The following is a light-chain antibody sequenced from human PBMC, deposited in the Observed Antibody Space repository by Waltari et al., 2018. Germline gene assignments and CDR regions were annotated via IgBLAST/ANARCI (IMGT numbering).Light chain of an antibody. J-gene: IGKJ1*01. CDR2: GAS. V-gene: IGKV3-20*01. CDR3: QHNLRLPVT. CDR1: QSVTRA. Sequence: IALSQSPGTLSLSLGESATLSCRTSQSVTRALAWYQQKPGQAPRLLIYGASNRATGIPDRFSGSESGTDFSLTISSLEPEDVAVYYCQHNLRLPVTFGQGTKVEVK.